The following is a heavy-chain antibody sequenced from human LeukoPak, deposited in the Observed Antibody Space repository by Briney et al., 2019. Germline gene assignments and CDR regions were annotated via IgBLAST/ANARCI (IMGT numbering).Heavy chain of an antibody. CDR1: GYTFTSYG. CDR2: INPNSGGT. Sequence: ASVKVSCKASGYTFTSYGISWVRQAPGQGLEWMGWINPNSGGTNYAQKFQGRVTMTRDTSISTAYMELSRLRSDDTAVYYCAREGGYSSSWFESYWGQGTLVTVSS. CDR3: AREGGYSSSWFESY. J-gene: IGHJ4*02. V-gene: IGHV1-2*02. D-gene: IGHD6-13*01.